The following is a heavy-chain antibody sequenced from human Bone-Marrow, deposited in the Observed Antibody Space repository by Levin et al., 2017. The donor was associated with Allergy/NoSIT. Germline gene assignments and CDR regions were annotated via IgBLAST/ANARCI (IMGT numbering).Heavy chain of an antibody. CDR1: GFTVSSNY. Sequence: LSLTCAASGFTVSSNYMSWVRQAPGKGLEWVSVIYSGGSTYYAGSVKDRFTISRDNSKNTLYLQMNSLRAEDTAVYYCARDGQRSSGWYDFDYWGQGTLVTVSS. CDR3: ARDGQRSSGWYDFDY. J-gene: IGHJ4*02. CDR2: IYSGGST. V-gene: IGHV3-66*01. D-gene: IGHD6-19*01.